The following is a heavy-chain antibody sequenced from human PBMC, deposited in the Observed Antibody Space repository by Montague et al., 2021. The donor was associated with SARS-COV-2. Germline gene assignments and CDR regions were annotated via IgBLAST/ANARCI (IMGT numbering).Heavy chain of an antibody. V-gene: IGHV4-39*01. D-gene: IGHD4-23*01. CDR2: IYYSGST. Sequence: SETLSLTCTVSGGSISSSSYYWGWIRQPPGKGLEWIGSIYYSGSTYYNPSLKSRVTISVDTSKNQSSLKLSSVTAADTAVYYCARLVETYYYYYGMDVWGQGTTATVSS. J-gene: IGHJ6*02. CDR3: ARLVETYYYYYGMDV. CDR1: GGSISSSSYY.